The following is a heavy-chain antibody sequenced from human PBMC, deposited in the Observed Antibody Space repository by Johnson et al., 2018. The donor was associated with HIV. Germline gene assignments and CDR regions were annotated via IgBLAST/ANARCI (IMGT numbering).Heavy chain of an antibody. J-gene: IGHJ3*02. V-gene: IGHV3-66*01. Sequence: VQLVESGGGLVQPGGSLRLSCAASGFTVSSNYMSWVRQAPGKGLEWVSVIYSGGSTSYADSVKGRFTISRDNSKNSLYLQRNSLRAEDTAVYYCARELDTGGASGAFDMWGQGTMVTVSS. CDR3: ARELDTGGASGAFDM. D-gene: IGHD1-26*01. CDR1: GFTVSSNY. CDR2: IYSGGST.